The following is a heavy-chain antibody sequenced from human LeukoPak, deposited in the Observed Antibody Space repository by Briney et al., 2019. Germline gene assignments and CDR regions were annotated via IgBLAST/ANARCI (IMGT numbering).Heavy chain of an antibody. CDR3: AMYCSSTSCYPIPH. CDR2: INHSGST. Sequence: SETLSLTCAVYGGSFSVYYWSWIRQPPGKGLEWIGEINHSGSTNYNPSLKSRVTISVDTSKNQFSLKLSSVTAADTAVYYCAMYCSSTSCYPIPHWGQGTLVTVSS. CDR1: GGSFSVYY. V-gene: IGHV4-34*01. J-gene: IGHJ1*01. D-gene: IGHD2-2*01.